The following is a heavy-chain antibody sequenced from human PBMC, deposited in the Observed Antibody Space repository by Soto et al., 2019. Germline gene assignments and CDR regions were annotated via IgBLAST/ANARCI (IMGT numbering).Heavy chain of an antibody. V-gene: IGHV1-2*04. D-gene: IGHD5-18*01. J-gene: IGHJ6*02. Sequence: ASVKVSCKASGYTFTGYYMHWVRQAPGQGIEWMGWINPNSGGTNYAQKLQGWVTMTRDTSISTAYMELSRLRSDDTAVYYCARDKRIQVWATQYYYYYGMDVWGQGTTVTVSS. CDR3: ARDKRIQVWATQYYYYYGMDV. CDR2: INPNSGGT. CDR1: GYTFTGYY.